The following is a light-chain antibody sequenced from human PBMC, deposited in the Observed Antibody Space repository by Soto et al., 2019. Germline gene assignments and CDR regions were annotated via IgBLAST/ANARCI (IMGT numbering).Light chain of an antibody. CDR1: QSLLQRNVYTY. V-gene: IGKV2-28*01. J-gene: IGKJ5*01. CDR2: LGS. Sequence: DIVMTQSPLSLPVTPGEPASISCRSSQSLLQRNVYTYLNWYLQKPGQSPQLLIYLGSNRASGVPDRFSGSGSGTDFTLKISRAEAEDVGVYYCMQALQTPTFGQGTRLEIK. CDR3: MQALQTPT.